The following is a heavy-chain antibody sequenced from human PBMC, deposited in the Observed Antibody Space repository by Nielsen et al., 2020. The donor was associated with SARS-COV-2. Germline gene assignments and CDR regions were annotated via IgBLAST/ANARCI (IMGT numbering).Heavy chain of an antibody. J-gene: IGHJ2*01. V-gene: IGHV3-7*01. D-gene: IGHD6-19*01. CDR1: GFSVSSHD. Sequence: GSLRLSCAASGFSVSSHDMSWVRQAPGKGLEWVANIKQDGSEKYYVDSVKGRFTISRDNAKNSLYLLMNSLRAEDTAVYYCARTYSSGWSYFDLWGRGTLVTVSS. CDR2: IKQDGSEK. CDR3: ARTYSSGWSYFDL.